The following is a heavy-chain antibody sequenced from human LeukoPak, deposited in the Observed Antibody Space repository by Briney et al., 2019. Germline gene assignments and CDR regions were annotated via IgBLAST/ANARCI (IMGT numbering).Heavy chain of an antibody. D-gene: IGHD6-19*01. Sequence: GGSLRLSCIASGFTFGDYAMSWVRQAPGKGLEWVGCIRDKAYGGTADYAAPVKGRFIISRDDPKSIAYLQMNSLKPEDTAVYYCTRKVKGGSGWPLDYWGQGSLVTVSS. CDR1: GFTFGDYA. V-gene: IGHV3-49*04. J-gene: IGHJ4*02. CDR2: IRDKAYGGTA. CDR3: TRKVKGGSGWPLDY.